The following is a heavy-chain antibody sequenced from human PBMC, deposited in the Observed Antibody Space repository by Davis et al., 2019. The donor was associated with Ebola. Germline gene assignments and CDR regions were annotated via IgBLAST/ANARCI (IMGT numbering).Heavy chain of an antibody. Sequence: GGSLRLSCAASGFTFSDPYMDWVRQAPGKGLEWIGRVRNKASGYTPEYAASVKGRFIVSRDDSKNSLYLQMNSLKTEDTAVYFCARGGASHTFDVWGQGTMVTVSS. J-gene: IGHJ3*01. CDR1: GFTFSDPY. V-gene: IGHV3-72*01. CDR2: VRNKASGYTP. CDR3: ARGGASHTFDV. D-gene: IGHD4/OR15-4a*01.